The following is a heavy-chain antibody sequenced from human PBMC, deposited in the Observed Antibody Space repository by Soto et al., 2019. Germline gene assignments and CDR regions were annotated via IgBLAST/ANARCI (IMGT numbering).Heavy chain of an antibody. CDR1: GFTFSSYA. CDR2: ISGSGGST. V-gene: IGHV3-23*01. D-gene: IGHD2-21*01. CDR3: AHSIADRPAHDAFDI. J-gene: IGHJ3*02. Sequence: GGSLRLSCAASGFTFSSYAMSWVRQAPGKGLEWVSAISGSGGSTYYADSVKGRFTISRDNSKNTLYLQMNSLRAEDTAVYYCAHSIADRPAHDAFDIWGQGTMATVSS.